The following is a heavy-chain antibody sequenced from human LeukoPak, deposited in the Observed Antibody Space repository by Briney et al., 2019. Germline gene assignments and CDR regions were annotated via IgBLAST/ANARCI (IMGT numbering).Heavy chain of an antibody. Sequence: SETLSLTCTVSGGSISSSSYYWGWIRQPAGKWLEWIGSIYYSGSTYYNPSLKSRVTISVDTSKNQFSLKLSSVTAADTAVYYCASMYSSSAGDYFDYWGQGTLVTVSS. CDR2: IYYSGST. CDR1: GGSISSSSYY. J-gene: IGHJ4*02. CDR3: ASMYSSSAGDYFDY. D-gene: IGHD6-6*01. V-gene: IGHV4-39*01.